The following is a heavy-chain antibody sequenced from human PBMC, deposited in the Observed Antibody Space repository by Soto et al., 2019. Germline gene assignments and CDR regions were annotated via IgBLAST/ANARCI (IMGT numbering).Heavy chain of an antibody. J-gene: IGHJ4*02. V-gene: IGHV1-69*02. D-gene: IGHD4-17*01. Sequence: QVQLVQSGAEVKKPGSSVKVSCKASGGTFSSYTISWVRQAPGQGLEWMGRIIPILGIANYAQKFQGRVTITADKSTSTAYMELSSLRSEDTAVYYCAKGAVTRFAGEFDYLGQGTLVTVSS. CDR1: GGTFSSYT. CDR3: AKGAVTRFAGEFDY. CDR2: IIPILGIA.